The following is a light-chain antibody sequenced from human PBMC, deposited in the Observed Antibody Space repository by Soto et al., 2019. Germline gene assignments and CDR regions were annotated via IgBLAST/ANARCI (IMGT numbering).Light chain of an antibody. CDR2: GAS. J-gene: IGKJ1*01. CDR1: QSVGSSH. V-gene: IGKV3-20*01. Sequence: EIVFAPSPGPLSLSPGERATLSFRASQSVGSSHLAWYQQKPGQAPRLLIYGASSRATGIPDRFSGSGSGTDFTLTISRLEPEDFAVYYCQQYGSAPWTFGQGTKVDIK. CDR3: QQYGSAPWT.